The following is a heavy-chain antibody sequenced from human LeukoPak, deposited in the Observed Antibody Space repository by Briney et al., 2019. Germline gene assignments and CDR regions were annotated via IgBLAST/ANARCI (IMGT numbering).Heavy chain of an antibody. CDR2: IDYSSNT. V-gene: IGHV4-59*08. Sequence: PSETLSLTCTVAGVSFRSSYWAWVRQPPGKGREWIGYIDYSSNTNYNPSLKSRVTISVNTANNPFSLKLSSVTAADTAVYYCARATSYGDYVDYWGQGTLVTVSS. D-gene: IGHD4-17*01. J-gene: IGHJ4*02. CDR1: GVSFRSSY. CDR3: ARATSYGDYVDY.